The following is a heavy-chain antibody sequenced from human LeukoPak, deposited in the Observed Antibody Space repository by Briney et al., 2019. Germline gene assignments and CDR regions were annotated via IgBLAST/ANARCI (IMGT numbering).Heavy chain of an antibody. Sequence: SETLSLTCIVSGGSINNYYWSWIRQPPGKGLEWIGTIYYTGSTYYNPSLKSRVTISVDTSKNQFSLRLSSVTAADTAVYYCARRGSYGYFDYWGQGTLVTVSS. D-gene: IGHD5-18*01. CDR2: IYYTGST. V-gene: IGHV4-59*04. CDR1: GGSINNYY. J-gene: IGHJ4*02. CDR3: ARRGSYGYFDY.